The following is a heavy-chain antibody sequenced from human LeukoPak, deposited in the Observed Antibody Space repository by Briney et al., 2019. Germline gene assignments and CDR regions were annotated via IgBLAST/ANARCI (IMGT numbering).Heavy chain of an antibody. D-gene: IGHD4-11*01. J-gene: IGHJ6*03. CDR2: IKQDGSEK. V-gene: IGHV3-7*01. Sequence: GGSLRLSCAASVFTFSRYWMSWVRQAPGKGLEWVANIKQDGSEKNYVDSVKGRFTISRDNAKNSLYLQMNSLRAEDTAVYYCAGRLQPDYYYYYMVAWGKGTTVTVSS. CDR1: VFTFSRYW. CDR3: AGRLQPDYYYYYMVA.